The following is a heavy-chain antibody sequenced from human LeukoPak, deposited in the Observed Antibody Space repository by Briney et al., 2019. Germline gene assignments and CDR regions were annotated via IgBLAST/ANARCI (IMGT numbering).Heavy chain of an antibody. CDR1: GFTFDDYA. J-gene: IGHJ4*02. D-gene: IGHD3-22*01. V-gene: IGHV3-9*01. CDR3: ARDHYYDTSGFAFDY. Sequence: GGSLRLSCAASGFTFDDYAMHWVRQAPGKGLEWVSGISWNSGSIGYADSVKGRFTISRDNAKNSLWLQMNSLRAEDTAVYYCARDHYYDTSGFAFDYWGQGTPVTVSS. CDR2: ISWNSGSI.